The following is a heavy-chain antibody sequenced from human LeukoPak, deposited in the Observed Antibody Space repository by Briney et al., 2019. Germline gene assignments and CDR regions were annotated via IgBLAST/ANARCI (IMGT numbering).Heavy chain of an antibody. CDR2: TVSRGTT. Sequence: PGGSLRLSCVASGFTFTSDAMNWVRQAPGKGLEWVSSTVSRGTTQYADSVKGRFTISRDNSKNTLYLQMNSLRAEDTAVYYCAKKESRYCSSTSCLIGMDVWGQGTTVTVSS. J-gene: IGHJ6*02. V-gene: IGHV3-23*01. D-gene: IGHD2-2*01. CDR1: GFTFTSDA. CDR3: AKKESRYCSSTSCLIGMDV.